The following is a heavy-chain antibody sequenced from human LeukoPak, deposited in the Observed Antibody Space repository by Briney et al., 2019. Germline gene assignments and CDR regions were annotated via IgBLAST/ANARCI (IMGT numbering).Heavy chain of an antibody. V-gene: IGHV3-9*01. Sequence: GGSLRLSCVGSGFTFDDYAMHWVRQAPGKGLEWVSGISWNSGRRGYADSVKGRFTISRDNAKNSLYLQMNSLRAEDTAVYYCATLSVVVVPAELNWGQGTLVTVSS. CDR1: GFTFDDYA. J-gene: IGHJ4*02. CDR3: ATLSVVVVPAELN. CDR2: ISWNSGRR. D-gene: IGHD2-15*01.